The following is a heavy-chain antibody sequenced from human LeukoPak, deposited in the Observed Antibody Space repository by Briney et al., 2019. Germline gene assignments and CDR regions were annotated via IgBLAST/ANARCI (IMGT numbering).Heavy chain of an antibody. V-gene: IGHV4-61*09. CDR1: GGSISSGSYY. CDR2: IYASGNT. CDR3: ARDGARWGSGSYFGY. Sequence: SQTLSLTCTVAGGSISSGSYYWSWIRQPAGNGLEWIGHIYASGNTNYNPSLKSRVTISIDTSKNQFSPKLKSVTAADTAVYYCARDGARWGSGSYFGYWGQGTLVTVSS. D-gene: IGHD3-10*01. J-gene: IGHJ4*02.